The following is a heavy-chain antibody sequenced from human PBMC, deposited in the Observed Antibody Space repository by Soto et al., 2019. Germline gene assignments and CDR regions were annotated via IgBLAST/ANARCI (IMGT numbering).Heavy chain of an antibody. D-gene: IGHD3-22*01. CDR1: GYIFTSYA. J-gene: IGHJ4*02. V-gene: IGHV1-3*01. CDR3: AKGFSMVVVPPAY. CDR2: INAGNSDT. Sequence: ASVKVSCKASGYIFTSYAMHWVRQAPGQRLEWMGWINAGNSDTKYSQKFQDRVTITSDTSASTAYMELSSLRSEDTAVYYCAKGFSMVVVPPAYWAQGSLDPVSS.